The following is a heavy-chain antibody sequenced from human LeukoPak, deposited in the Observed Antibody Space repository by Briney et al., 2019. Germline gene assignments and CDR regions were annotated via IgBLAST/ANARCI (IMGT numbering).Heavy chain of an antibody. J-gene: IGHJ4*02. D-gene: IGHD6-13*01. CDR2: FSGKGDTT. V-gene: IGHV3-23*01. CDR3: ARGRGSSWYYFDY. CDR1: GFTFSSYW. Sequence: PGGSLILSCAASGFTFSSYWMSWVRQAPGKGLEWVAGFSGKGDTTYYAESVRGRFTISRDTSKNTLFLQMNSLRAEDTAVYYCARGRGSSWYYFDYWGQGTLVTVSS.